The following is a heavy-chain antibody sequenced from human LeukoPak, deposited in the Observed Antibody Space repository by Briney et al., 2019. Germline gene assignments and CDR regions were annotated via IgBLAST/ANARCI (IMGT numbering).Heavy chain of an antibody. CDR3: GRVRTGNTGSPEYFED. CDR2: LFYSGNT. CDR1: GGSISSYY. D-gene: IGHD5-12*01. J-gene: IGHJ1*01. Sequence: SETLSLTCTVSGGSISSYYWSWIRQPPGKGLEWIGYLFYSGNTNSNPSLKSRVTISADTPKNQISLRLNSATAADTAVYFCGRVRTGNTGSPEYFEDWGQGTLVTVSS. V-gene: IGHV4-59*01.